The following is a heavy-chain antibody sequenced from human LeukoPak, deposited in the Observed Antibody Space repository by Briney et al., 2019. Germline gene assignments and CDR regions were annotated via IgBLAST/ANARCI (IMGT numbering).Heavy chain of an antibody. CDR1: VGSVSINIAS. J-gene: IGHJ4*02. CDR3: ARAEGFIAAADEYYFDY. V-gene: IGHV6-1*01. CDR2: TYYRSKGYN. D-gene: IGHD6-13*01. Sequence: SQTLSLTCAISVGSVSINIASWDWIRQSPSRGLGWLGRTYYRSKGYNDYAVSVKSRITINPDTSKNQFSLQLNSVTPEDTAVYYCARAEGFIAAADEYYFDYWGQGTLVTVSS.